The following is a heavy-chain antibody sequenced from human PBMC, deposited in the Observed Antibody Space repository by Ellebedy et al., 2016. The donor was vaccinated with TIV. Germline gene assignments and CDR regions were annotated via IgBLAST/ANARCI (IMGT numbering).Heavy chain of an antibody. V-gene: IGHV4-59*01. D-gene: IGHD6-19*01. CDR1: GGSISSYY. Sequence: SETLSLXXTVSGGSISSYYWSWIRQPPGKGLEWIGYIYYSGSTNYNPSLKSRVTISVDTSKNQFSLKLSSVTAADTAVYYCARTYSRGWYDWFDPWGQGTLVTVSS. CDR2: IYYSGST. J-gene: IGHJ5*02. CDR3: ARTYSRGWYDWFDP.